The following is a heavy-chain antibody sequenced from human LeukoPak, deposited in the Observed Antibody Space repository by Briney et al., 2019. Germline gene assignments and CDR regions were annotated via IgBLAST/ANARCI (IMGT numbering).Heavy chain of an antibody. V-gene: IGHV3-74*01. D-gene: IGHD2-2*01. CDR2: INSDGSST. Sequence: GGSLRLSCAASGFTFSSYWMHWVRQAPGKGLVWVSRINSDGSSTSYADSVKGRFTISRDNAKNTLYLQMNSLRAEDTAVYCCASLCLGTSCYKYNWFDPWGQGTLVTVSS. CDR1: GFTFSSYW. CDR3: ASLCLGTSCYKYNWFDP. J-gene: IGHJ5*02.